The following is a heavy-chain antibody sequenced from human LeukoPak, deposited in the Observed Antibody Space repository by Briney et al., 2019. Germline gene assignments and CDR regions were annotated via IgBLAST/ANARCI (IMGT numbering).Heavy chain of an antibody. CDR1: GFTFSSYG. Sequence: GGSLRLSCAASGFTFSSYGMHWVRQAPGKGLEWVAVISYDGSNKYYADSVKGRFTISRDNSKNTLYLQMNSLRAEDTAVYYCAKGLVRAVGGTSWGRGYYYYGMDVWGQGTTVTVSS. J-gene: IGHJ6*02. V-gene: IGHV3-30*18. CDR2: ISYDGSNK. D-gene: IGHD6-19*01. CDR3: AKGLVRAVGGTSWGRGYYYYGMDV.